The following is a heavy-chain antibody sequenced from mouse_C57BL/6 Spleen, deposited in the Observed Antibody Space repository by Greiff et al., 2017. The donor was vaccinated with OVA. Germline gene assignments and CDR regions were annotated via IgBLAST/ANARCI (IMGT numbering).Heavy chain of an antibody. CDR3: AKEDWEGGYFDV. J-gene: IGHJ1*03. V-gene: IGHV1-18*01. CDR2: INPNNGGT. CDR1: GYTFTDYN. Sequence: EVQLQQSGPELVKPGASVKIPCKASGYTFTDYNMDWVKQSHGKSLEWIGDINPNNGGTIYNQKFKGKATLTVDKSSSTADMELRSLTSEDTAVYYCAKEDWEGGYFDVWGTGTTVTVSS. D-gene: IGHD4-1*01.